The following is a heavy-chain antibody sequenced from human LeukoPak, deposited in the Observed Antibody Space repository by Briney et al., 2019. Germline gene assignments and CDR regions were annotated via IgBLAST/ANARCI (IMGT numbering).Heavy chain of an antibody. V-gene: IGHV3-30*03. J-gene: IGHJ4*02. D-gene: IGHD1-26*01. Sequence: GGSLRLSCAASGFTFSSFGMHWVRQAPGKGLEWVAVISNDGRTKFYADSVRGRFTISRDNSKNTLYLQMNSLRAEDTAVYYCARALGSPLDYWGQGTLVIVSS. CDR3: ARALGSPLDY. CDR1: GFTFSSFG. CDR2: ISNDGRTK.